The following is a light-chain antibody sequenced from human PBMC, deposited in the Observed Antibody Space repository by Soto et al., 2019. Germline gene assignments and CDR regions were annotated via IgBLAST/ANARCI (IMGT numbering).Light chain of an antibody. J-gene: IGKJ1*01. CDR2: GAS. Sequence: EILLTQSPGTLSLSPGERATLSCRASQSVSSSHLAWYQLRPGQAPRLLIYGASSRATGIPDRFSGSGSETDFTLTISRLEPEDFAVYYCQQYGSSPLTFGQGTKVEIK. CDR3: QQYGSSPLT. V-gene: IGKV3-20*01. CDR1: QSVSSSH.